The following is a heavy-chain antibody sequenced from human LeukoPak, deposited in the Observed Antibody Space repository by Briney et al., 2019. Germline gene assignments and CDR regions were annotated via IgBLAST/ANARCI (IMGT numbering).Heavy chain of an antibody. V-gene: IGHV5-51*01. D-gene: IGHD3-3*01. CDR1: GYSFTSYW. CDR2: IYPGDSDT. Sequence: GESLKISCKGSGYSFTSYWIGWVRQMPGKGLEWMGIIYPGDSDTRYSPSFQGQVTISADKSISTAYLQWSSLKASDTAMYYCARPPNHPPGVVTPHDAFDIWGQGTVVTVSS. CDR3: ARPPNHPPGVVTPHDAFDI. J-gene: IGHJ3*02.